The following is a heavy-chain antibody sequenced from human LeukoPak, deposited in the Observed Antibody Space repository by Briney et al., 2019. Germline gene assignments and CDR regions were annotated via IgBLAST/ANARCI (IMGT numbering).Heavy chain of an antibody. CDR3: ARPHPSLTQKWFGELPY. CDR2: ISYDGSNK. D-gene: IGHD3-10*01. Sequence: PGGSLRLSCAASGFTFSSYAMHWVRQAPGKGLEWVAVISYDGSNKYYADSVKGRFTISRDNSKNTLYLQMNSLRAEDTAVYYCARPHPSLTQKWFGELPYWGQGTLVTVSS. CDR1: GFTFSSYA. J-gene: IGHJ4*02. V-gene: IGHV3-30*04.